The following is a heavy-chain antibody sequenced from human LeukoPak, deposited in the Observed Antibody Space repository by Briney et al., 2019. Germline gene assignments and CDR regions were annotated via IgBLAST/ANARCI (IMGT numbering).Heavy chain of an antibody. Sequence: ASVKVSCKPSGYTFTDYYIHWVRQAPGQGLEWMGWINPKSGGTNSVQNFQGRVTITSDTSVTTAYMELSRLTSDDTAVYYCARGHVEVGLGHWGQGTLVTVSS. J-gene: IGHJ5*02. V-gene: IGHV1-2*02. D-gene: IGHD2-2*01. CDR2: INPKSGGT. CDR1: GYTFTDYY. CDR3: ARGHVEVGLGH.